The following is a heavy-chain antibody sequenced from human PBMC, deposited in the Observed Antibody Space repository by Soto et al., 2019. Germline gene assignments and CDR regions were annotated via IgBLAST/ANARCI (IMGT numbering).Heavy chain of an antibody. CDR3: ARTDRDFYGLDV. CDR1: GFTFRNYA. CDR2: ISAAGDP. V-gene: IGHV3-13*05. J-gene: IGHJ6*02. Sequence: EVQLVESGGGLVQPGGSLILSFEASGFTFRNYAIHWVRQGTGKGLEWVSGISAAGDPNYADSVEGRFTISRENAQNSFFLQMNSLRVGDTAVYYCARTDRDFYGLDVWGQGTTVIVSS.